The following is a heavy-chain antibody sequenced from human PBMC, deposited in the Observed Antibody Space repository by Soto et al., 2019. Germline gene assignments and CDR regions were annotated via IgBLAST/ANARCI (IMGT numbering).Heavy chain of an antibody. V-gene: IGHV3-74*01. CDR2: INSDGNIT. CDR3: ARGHYYDSSGYYFKFDP. CDR1: GFTFSSYW. D-gene: IGHD3-22*01. Sequence: EVQLVESGGGLVQPGGSLRLSCAASGFTFSSYWMHWVRQAPGKGLVWVSRINSDGNITSYADSVKGRFTISRDNAKNTLYLQMNSLRAEDTAVYYCARGHYYDSSGYYFKFDPWGQGTLVTVSS. J-gene: IGHJ5*02.